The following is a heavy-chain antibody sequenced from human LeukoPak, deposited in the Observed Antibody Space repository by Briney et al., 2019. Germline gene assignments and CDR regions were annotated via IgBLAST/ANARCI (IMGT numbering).Heavy chain of an antibody. CDR3: ARSSSTSCCGFDP. CDR1: GYTFTAYY. J-gene: IGHJ5*02. CDR2: INPNSGGS. V-gene: IGHV1-2*02. Sequence: VASVKVSCKTSGYTFTAYYIHWVRQAPGQGLEWMGWINPNSGGSNFAQKFLGRVTMTRDTSISTAYMELSSLRFDDTAVYYCARSSSTSCCGFDPWGQGTLVTVSS. D-gene: IGHD2-2*01.